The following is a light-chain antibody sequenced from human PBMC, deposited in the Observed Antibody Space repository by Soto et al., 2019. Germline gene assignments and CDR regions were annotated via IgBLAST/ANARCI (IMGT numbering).Light chain of an antibody. CDR2: GAS. J-gene: IGKJ1*01. CDR1: QSVSTS. V-gene: IGKV3-20*01. Sequence: VVLTQSPGTLSLSPGERATHSFRASQSVSTSMGWYQQKPGQAPRLLIYGASNRATGIPDRFSGSGSGTDFTLTISRLEPEDFAVYYCQQYDRSPRTFGQGTKVDI. CDR3: QQYDRSPRT.